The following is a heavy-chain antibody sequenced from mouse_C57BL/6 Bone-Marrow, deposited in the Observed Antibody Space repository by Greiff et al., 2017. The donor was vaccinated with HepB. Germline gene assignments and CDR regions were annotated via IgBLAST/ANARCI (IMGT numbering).Heavy chain of an antibody. J-gene: IGHJ1*03. Sequence: EVQLQQSGPELVKPGASVKISCKASGYSFTGYYLNWVKQSPEKSLEWIGEIHPSTGGTTYNQKFKAKATLTVDQSSSTAYMTLTSLTSEDSAVYYCARDYYYGSSYGYFDVWGTGTTVTVSS. CDR2: IHPSTGGT. D-gene: IGHD1-1*01. CDR1: GYSFTGYY. V-gene: IGHV1-42*01. CDR3: ARDYYYGSSYGYFDV.